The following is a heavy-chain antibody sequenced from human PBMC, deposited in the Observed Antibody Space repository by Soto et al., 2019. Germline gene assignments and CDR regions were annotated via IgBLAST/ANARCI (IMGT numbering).Heavy chain of an antibody. Sequence: QVQLQESGPGLVKPSQTLSLTCTVSGGSISSGGYYWSWIRQHPGKGLEWIGYIYYSGSTYYNPSLKSLRTIQLAPSNNQFSLNLSSVTAADPAVYYGARELLDSNFDYWGQGTLVTVSS. D-gene: IGHD2-21*02. V-gene: IGHV4-31*01. J-gene: IGHJ4*02. CDR2: IYYSGST. CDR1: GGSISSGGYY. CDR3: ARELLDSNFDY.